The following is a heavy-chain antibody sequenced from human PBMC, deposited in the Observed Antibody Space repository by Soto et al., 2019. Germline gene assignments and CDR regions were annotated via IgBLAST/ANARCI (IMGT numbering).Heavy chain of an antibody. Sequence: SVKVSCKASGGTFSSYAISWVRQAPGQGLEWMGGIIPIFGTANYAQKFQGRVTITADESTSTAYMELSSLRSEDTAVYYCPGVGRNTATYFDCWGQGTLVTVAS. J-gene: IGHJ4*02. CDR2: IIPIFGTA. V-gene: IGHV1-69*13. CDR3: PGVGRNTATYFDC. D-gene: IGHD5-18*01. CDR1: GGTFSSYA.